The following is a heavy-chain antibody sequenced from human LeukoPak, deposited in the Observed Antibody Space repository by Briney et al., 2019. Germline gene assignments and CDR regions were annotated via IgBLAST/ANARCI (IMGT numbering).Heavy chain of an antibody. V-gene: IGHV3-30*02. CDR2: IWYDGSNE. D-gene: IGHD5/OR15-5a*01. CDR1: GFTFNTYA. Sequence: GGSLRLSCAASGFTFNTYAMNWVRQAPGKGLEWVAVIWYDGSNEYYADSVKGRFTISRDNSKNTLCLQMNSLRVEDTAVYYCLVWKHVFDRWGQGTLVTVSS. J-gene: IGHJ5*02. CDR3: LVWKHVFDR.